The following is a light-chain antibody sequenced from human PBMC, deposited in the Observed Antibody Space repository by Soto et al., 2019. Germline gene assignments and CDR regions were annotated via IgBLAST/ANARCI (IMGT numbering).Light chain of an antibody. CDR1: HSVSSNF. Sequence: EVVLTHSPCTLSLSPGESXXXXXXASHSVSSNFLAWYQQKPGQAPRLLIYGVSSRASGIPDRFFGSGSGTDFTLTISRLEPEDFAVYYCQQYGSSGTFGQGTKVDIK. CDR3: QQYGSSGT. V-gene: IGKV3-20*01. CDR2: GVS. J-gene: IGKJ1*01.